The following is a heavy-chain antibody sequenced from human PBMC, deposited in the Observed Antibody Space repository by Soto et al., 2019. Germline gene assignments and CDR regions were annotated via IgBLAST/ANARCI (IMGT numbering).Heavy chain of an antibody. CDR2: IYSGGST. CDR3: ARPAGGSSWYYFDY. CDR1: GFTVSSNY. D-gene: IGHD6-13*01. V-gene: IGHV3-53*01. Sequence: SLRLSCAASGFTVSSNYMSWVRQAPGKGLEWVSVIYSGGSTYYADSVKGRFTISRDNSKNTLYLQMNSLRAEDTAVYYCARPAGGSSWYYFDYWGQGTLVTVSS. J-gene: IGHJ4*02.